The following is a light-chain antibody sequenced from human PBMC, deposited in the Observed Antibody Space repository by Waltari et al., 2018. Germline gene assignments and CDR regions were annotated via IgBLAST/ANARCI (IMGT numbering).Light chain of an antibody. J-gene: IGLJ3*02. CDR2: EAS. V-gene: IGLV2-23*01. CDR3: SSYTSSSTLV. Sequence: QSALTQPASVSGSPGQSITISCTGTSSDVGSYNLVSWYQQHPGKAPKLMIYEASKRPSGVSNRFSGSKSGNTASLTIAGLQAEDEADYYGSSYTSSSTLVFGGGTKLTVL. CDR1: SSDVGSYNL.